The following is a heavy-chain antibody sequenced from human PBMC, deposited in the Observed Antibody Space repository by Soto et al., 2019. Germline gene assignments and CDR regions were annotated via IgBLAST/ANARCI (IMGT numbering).Heavy chain of an antibody. CDR3: ARMTAVAGTVGLFDY. V-gene: IGHV4-59*08. D-gene: IGHD6-19*01. Sequence: PSETLSLTCTVSGGSISSYYWSWIRQPPGKGLEWIGYIYYSGSTNYNPSLKSRVTISVDTSKNQFSLKLSSVTAADTAVYYCARMTAVAGTVGLFDYWGQGTLVTVSS. CDR2: IYYSGST. J-gene: IGHJ4*02. CDR1: GGSISSYY.